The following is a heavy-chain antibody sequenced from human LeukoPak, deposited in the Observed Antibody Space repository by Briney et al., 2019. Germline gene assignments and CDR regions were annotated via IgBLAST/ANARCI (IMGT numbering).Heavy chain of an antibody. D-gene: IGHD2-2*01. CDR2: ISGSGGST. CDR3: AKGDIVVVPAANPH. V-gene: IGHV3-23*01. CDR1: GFTFSSYA. J-gene: IGHJ4*02. Sequence: GGSLRLSCAASGFTFSSYAMSWVCQAPGKGLGWVSAISGSGGSTYYADSVKGRFTISRDNSKNTLYLQMNSLRAEDTAVYYCAKGDIVVVPAANPHWGQGTLVTVSS.